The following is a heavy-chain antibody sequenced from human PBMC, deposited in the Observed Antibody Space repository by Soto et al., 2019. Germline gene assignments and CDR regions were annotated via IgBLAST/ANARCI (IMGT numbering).Heavy chain of an antibody. D-gene: IGHD5-18*01. CDR1: GFSLSTSGVG. J-gene: IGHJ4*02. CDR3: AHTKSYGSEDFFDH. Sequence: SGPTLVNPTQTLTLTRTFSGFSLSTSGVGVGWIRQPPGQALEWLALIYWNDDTRYSPSLKNRFTITKDTSENQVVLTMTNMDPVDTATYYCAHTKSYGSEDFFDHWGQGTLVTVSS. CDR2: IYWNDDT. V-gene: IGHV2-5*01.